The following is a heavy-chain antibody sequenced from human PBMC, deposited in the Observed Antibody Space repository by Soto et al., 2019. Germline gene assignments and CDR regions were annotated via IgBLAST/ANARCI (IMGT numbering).Heavy chain of an antibody. Sequence: PGGSLRLSCAASGFTFTRYSMNWVRQAPGKGLEWVSSISSTTNYIYYGDSMKGRFTISRDNAKNSLYLEMNSLRAEDTAVYYCARESEDLTSNFDFWGQGTLVTVSS. CDR3: ARESEDLTSNFDF. J-gene: IGHJ4*02. V-gene: IGHV3-21*06. CDR2: ISSTTNYI. CDR1: GFTFTRYS.